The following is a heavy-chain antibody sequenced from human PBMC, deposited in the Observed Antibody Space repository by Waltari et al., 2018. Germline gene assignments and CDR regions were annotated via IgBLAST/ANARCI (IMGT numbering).Heavy chain of an antibody. J-gene: IGHJ5*02. CDR1: GFTFSSYW. D-gene: IGHD2-2*01. V-gene: IGHV3-7*01. Sequence: EVQLVESGGGLVQPGRSLRVSCAASGFTFSSYWMTWVRQAPGKGLEWVANIKPDGSETNYVDSVEGRFTISRDNAKNSLYLQMNSLRAEDSAVYYCAREKFVVPANSWFDPWGQGTLVTVSS. CDR2: IKPDGSET. CDR3: AREKFVVPANSWFDP.